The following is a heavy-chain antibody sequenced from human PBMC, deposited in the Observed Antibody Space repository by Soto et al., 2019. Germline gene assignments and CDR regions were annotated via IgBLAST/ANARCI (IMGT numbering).Heavy chain of an antibody. J-gene: IGHJ1*01. V-gene: IGHV3-48*04. CDR2: ISSSGSTI. CDR1: GFTFSSYA. Sequence: EVQLLESGGGLVQPGGSLRLSCAASGFTFSSYAMSWVRQAPGKGLEWVSYISSSGSTIYYADSVKGRFTISRDNAKNSLYLQMNSLRAEDTAVYYCARDRGEYYYDSSGVKHWGQGTLVTVSS. CDR3: ARDRGEYYYDSSGVKH. D-gene: IGHD3-22*01.